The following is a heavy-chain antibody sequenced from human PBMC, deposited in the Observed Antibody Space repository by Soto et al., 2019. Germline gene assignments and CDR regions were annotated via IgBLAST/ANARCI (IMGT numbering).Heavy chain of an antibody. J-gene: IGHJ6*02. CDR3: ARRRDYGRMDV. Sequence: QITLKESGPTLVKPTQTLTLTCTFSGFSLSTSAVSVGWIRQPPGKALEWLALVYGDDNKRYSPSLTSRLTITKDTSKNQVVFTITNMDPVDTATYFCARRRDYGRMDVWGQGTTFTVSS. CDR2: VYGDDNK. V-gene: IGHV2-5*02. CDR1: GFSLSTSAVS. D-gene: IGHD3-16*01.